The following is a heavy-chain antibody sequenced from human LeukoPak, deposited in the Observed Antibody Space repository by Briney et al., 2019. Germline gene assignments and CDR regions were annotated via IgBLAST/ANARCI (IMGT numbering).Heavy chain of an antibody. J-gene: IGHJ4*02. CDR2: IRVDGSNK. D-gene: IGHD6-19*01. Sequence: GGSLRLSCAASGFTFSNYGMHWVRQAPGKGLEWVAFIRVDGSNKFYADSVKGRFTISIDNSKNTLYVQMNRLRAEDTAVYYCAKDRGGQWLVLSYFDYWGQGTLVTVSS. CDR3: AKDRGGQWLVLSYFDY. V-gene: IGHV3-30*02. CDR1: GFTFSNYG.